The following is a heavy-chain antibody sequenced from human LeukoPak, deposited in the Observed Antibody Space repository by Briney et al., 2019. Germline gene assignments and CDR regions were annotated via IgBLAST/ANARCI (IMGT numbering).Heavy chain of an antibody. Sequence: ASVKVSCKASGYTSTSYDINWVRQATGQGLEWMGWMNPNSGNTGYAQKFQGRVTITRNTSISTAYMELSSLRSEDTAVYYCARVGGYSYGPDYWGQGTLVTVSS. CDR1: GYTSTSYD. CDR3: ARVGGYSYGPDY. CDR2: MNPNSGNT. V-gene: IGHV1-8*03. J-gene: IGHJ4*02. D-gene: IGHD5-18*01.